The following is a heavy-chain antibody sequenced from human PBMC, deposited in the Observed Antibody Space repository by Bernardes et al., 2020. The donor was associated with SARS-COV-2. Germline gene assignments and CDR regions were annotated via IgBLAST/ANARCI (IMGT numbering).Heavy chain of an antibody. Sequence: GGSLRLSCAASGLPFSNHAMTWVRQAPGEGLTRVSSISISGDVTFYADSVRGRFTISRDNSKNTLYLQMNSLRAEDTAIYYCANEIRPNDYWGQGTLVTVSS. V-gene: IGHV3-23*01. CDR3: ANEIRPNDY. CDR2: ISISGDVT. J-gene: IGHJ4*02. CDR1: GLPFSNHA. D-gene: IGHD3-3*02.